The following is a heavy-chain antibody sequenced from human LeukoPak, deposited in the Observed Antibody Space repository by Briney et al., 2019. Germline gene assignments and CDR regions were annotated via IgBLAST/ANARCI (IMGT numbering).Heavy chain of an antibody. CDR2: ITGSSTYI. CDR1: GFTFSSYS. J-gene: IGHJ5*02. Sequence: KPGGSLRLSCAVSGFTFSSYSTNWVRQAPGKGLEWVSSITGSSTYIYYADPVKGRFTISRDNAKNSLYLQMNNLGAEDTAVYYCARDLTVTSTCWFDLWGQGTLVTVSS. CDR3: ARDLTVTSTCWFDL. V-gene: IGHV3-21*01. D-gene: IGHD4-11*01.